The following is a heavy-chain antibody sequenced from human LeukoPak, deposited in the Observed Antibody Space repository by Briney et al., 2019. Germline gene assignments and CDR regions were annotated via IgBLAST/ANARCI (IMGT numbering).Heavy chain of an antibody. Sequence: GGSLRLSCAASGFTVSSNYMSWVRQAPGKGLEWVSVIYSGGSTYYADSVKGRFTISRDNSKNTLYLQMNSLRAEDTAIYYCAKARYCSGGTCPEWFDPWGQGTLVTVSS. D-gene: IGHD2-15*01. CDR1: GFTVSSNY. CDR2: IYSGGST. CDR3: AKARYCSGGTCPEWFDP. V-gene: IGHV3-53*01. J-gene: IGHJ5*02.